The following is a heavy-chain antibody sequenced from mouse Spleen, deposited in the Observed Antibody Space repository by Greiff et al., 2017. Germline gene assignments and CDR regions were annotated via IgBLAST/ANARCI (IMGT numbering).Heavy chain of an antibody. Sequence: EVMLVESGGGLVKPGGSLKLSCAASGFTFSSYTMSWVRQTPEKRLEWVATISGGGGNTYYPDSVKGRFTISRDNAKNTLYLQMSSLRSEDTALYYCARPRWGYAMDYWGQGTSVTVSS. CDR3: ARPRWGYAMDY. CDR2: ISGGGGNT. D-gene: IGHD2-3*01. CDR1: GFTFSSYT. V-gene: IGHV5-9*01. J-gene: IGHJ4*01.